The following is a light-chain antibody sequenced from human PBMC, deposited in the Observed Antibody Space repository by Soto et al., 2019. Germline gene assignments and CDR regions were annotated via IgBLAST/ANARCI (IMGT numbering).Light chain of an antibody. J-gene: IGKJ5*01. V-gene: IGKV1-39*01. Sequence: TLFPASLSVSVGERVPITCRASQSITTYLTWYQQKPGKAPKLLIYAASTLQSGVPSRFSGSGSGTDFTLTISSLQAEDFATYYCQQSFNTLPITFAQGTRLEV. CDR2: AAS. CDR1: QSITTY. CDR3: QQSFNTLPIT.